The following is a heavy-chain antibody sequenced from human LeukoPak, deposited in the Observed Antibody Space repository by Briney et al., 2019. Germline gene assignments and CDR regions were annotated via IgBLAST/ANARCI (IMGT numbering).Heavy chain of an antibody. CDR1: GFTFSSYS. V-gene: IGHV3-15*01. CDR2: IKSNSEGATT. Sequence: PGGSLRLSCAASGFTFSSYSMNWVRQAPGKGLEWVARIKSNSEGATTDYAAPVKGRFSISRDDSKDTLYLQMNSLKIEDTAVYHCATGRGGYSLPFDPWGQGTLVTVSS. CDR3: ATGRGGYSLPFDP. D-gene: IGHD5-12*01. J-gene: IGHJ5*02.